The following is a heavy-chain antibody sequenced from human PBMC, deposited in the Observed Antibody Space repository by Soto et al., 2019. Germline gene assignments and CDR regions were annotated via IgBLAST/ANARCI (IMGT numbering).Heavy chain of an antibody. J-gene: IGHJ6*02. CDR2: FIPIFGTA. CDR1: GGTFSSYA. CDR3: AQYSSSPVYYYYGMDV. Sequence: ASVKVSCKASGGTFSSYAISWVRQAPGQGLEWMGGFIPIFGTANYAQKFQGRVTITADKSTSTAYMELSSLRSEDTAVYYCAQYSSSPVYYYYGMDVWGQGTTVTVSS. D-gene: IGHD6-6*01. V-gene: IGHV1-69*06.